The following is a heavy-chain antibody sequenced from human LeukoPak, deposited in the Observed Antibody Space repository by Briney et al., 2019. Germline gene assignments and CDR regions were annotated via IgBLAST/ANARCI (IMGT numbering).Heavy chain of an antibody. Sequence: SETLSLTCAVYGGSFSGYYWSWIRQPPGKGLEWIGEINHSGSTNYNPSLKSRVTISVDTSKNQFSLKLSSVTAADTAVYYCARLSRFLEWLLRHDAFDIWGQGTMVTVSS. CDR2: INHSGST. CDR1: GGSFSGYY. D-gene: IGHD3-3*01. CDR3: ARLSRFLEWLLRHDAFDI. J-gene: IGHJ3*02. V-gene: IGHV4-34*01.